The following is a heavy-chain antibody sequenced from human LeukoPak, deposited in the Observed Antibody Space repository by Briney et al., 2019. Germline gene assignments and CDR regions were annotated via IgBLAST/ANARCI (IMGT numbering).Heavy chain of an antibody. V-gene: IGHV4-38-2*02. D-gene: IGHD2-21*01. CDR3: ARVVLKGVDAFDI. CDR1: GDSISSAYY. J-gene: IGHJ3*02. Sequence: SETLSLTCTVSGDSISSAYYWAWIRQPPGKGLEWIGSIYHSGGTYYNSSLKSRVTISVDTSKNQFSLKLSSVTATDTAVYYCARVVLKGVDAFDIWGQGTMVTVSS. CDR2: IYHSGGT.